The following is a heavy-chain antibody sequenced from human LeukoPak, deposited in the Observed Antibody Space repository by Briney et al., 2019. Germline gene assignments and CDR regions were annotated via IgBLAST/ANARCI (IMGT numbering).Heavy chain of an antibody. CDR1: GFTFTDHY. D-gene: IGHD3-9*01. CDR3: ARDHDWEVDY. CDR2: INGKRGDT. Sequence: ASVKVFCKASGFTFTDHYMHWVRQAPGQGLEWVGWINGKRGDTNYAQNFQDRVTMTRDTSTSTVYMELSRLTVDDTAVYYCARDHDWEVDYWGQGTLVTVSS. J-gene: IGHJ4*02. V-gene: IGHV1-2*02.